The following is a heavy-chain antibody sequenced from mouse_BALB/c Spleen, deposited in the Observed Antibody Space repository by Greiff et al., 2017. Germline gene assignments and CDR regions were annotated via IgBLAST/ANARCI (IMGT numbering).Heavy chain of an antibody. CDR1: GFTFTDYY. Sequence: DVKLVESGGGLVQPGGSLRLSCATSGFTFTDYYMSWVRQPPGKALEWLGFIRNKANGYTTEYSASVKGRFTISRDNSQSILYLQMNTLRAEDSATYYCARGLYYAMDYWGQGTSVTVSS. J-gene: IGHJ4*01. CDR2: IRNKANGYTT. CDR3: ARGLYYAMDY. D-gene: IGHD6-1*01. V-gene: IGHV7-3*02.